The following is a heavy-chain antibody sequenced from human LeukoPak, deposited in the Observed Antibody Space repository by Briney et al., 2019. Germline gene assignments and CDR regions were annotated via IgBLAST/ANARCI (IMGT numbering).Heavy chain of an antibody. Sequence: PSGSLRLSCAASGFTFSSDGMHWVRQAPGKGLLWVAGIWYDGSNKYYEESVKGRFTISRDNSKNTLYLQMNGLRAEDTAVYYCASGDVPAATYYYYYGMDVWGKGTKVTVCS. CDR2: IWYDGSNK. CDR3: ASGDVPAATYYYYYGMDV. D-gene: IGHD2-2*01. CDR1: GFTFSSDG. J-gene: IGHJ6*04. V-gene: IGHV3-33*01.